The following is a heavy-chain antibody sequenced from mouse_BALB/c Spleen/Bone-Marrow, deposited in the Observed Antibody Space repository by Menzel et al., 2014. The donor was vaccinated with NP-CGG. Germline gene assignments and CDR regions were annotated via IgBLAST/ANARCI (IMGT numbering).Heavy chain of an antibody. CDR2: IYPSDSYT. Sequence: QVQLQQSGAELVRPGASVKLSCRASGYTFTSYWINWVKQRPGQGLEWIGNIYPSDSYTNYNQRFKDKATLTVDKSSSTAYRQLSSPTSEDSAVYYCTRYGNSHYYAMDYWGQGTSVTVSS. J-gene: IGHJ4*01. V-gene: IGHV1-69*02. CDR1: GYTFTSYW. CDR3: TRYGNSHYYAMDY. D-gene: IGHD1-1*01.